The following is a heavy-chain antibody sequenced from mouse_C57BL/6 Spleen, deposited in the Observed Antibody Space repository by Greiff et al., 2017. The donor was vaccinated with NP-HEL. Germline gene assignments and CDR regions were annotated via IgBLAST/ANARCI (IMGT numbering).Heavy chain of an antibody. J-gene: IGHJ2*01. CDR2: IHPNSGST. CDR3: ARGRVFTTVVATEGYFDY. CDR1: GYTFTSYW. D-gene: IGHD1-1*01. Sequence: QVQLKQPGAELVKPGASVKLSCKASGYTFTSYWMHWVKQRPGQGLEWIGMIHPNSGSTNYNEKFKSKATLTVDKSSSTAYMQLSSLTSEDSAVYYCARGRVFTTVVATEGYFDYWGQGTTLTVSS. V-gene: IGHV1-64*01.